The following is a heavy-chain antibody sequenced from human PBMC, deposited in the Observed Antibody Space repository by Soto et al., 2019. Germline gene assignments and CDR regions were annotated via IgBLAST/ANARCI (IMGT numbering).Heavy chain of an antibody. J-gene: IGHJ5*02. CDR2: IYYSGST. Sequence: SETLSLTCTVSGGSISTYYWSWIRQPPGKGLEWIGYIYYSGSTSYNPSLKSRVTISVDTSKNQFSLKLRSVTAADTAVYYCARAQGDLEYDGNSWIANWFDPWGQGTLVTVSS. CDR3: ARAQGDLEYDGNSWIANWFDP. D-gene: IGHD3-10*01. V-gene: IGHV4-59*01. CDR1: GGSISTYY.